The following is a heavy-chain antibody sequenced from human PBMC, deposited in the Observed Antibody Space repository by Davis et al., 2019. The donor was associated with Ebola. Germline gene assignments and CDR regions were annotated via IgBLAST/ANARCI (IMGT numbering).Heavy chain of an antibody. V-gene: IGHV1-46*01. Sequence: ASVKVSCKASGYTFTSYYMHWVRQAPGQGLEWMGIINPSGGSTSYAQKFQGRVTMTRDTSTSTVYMELSSLRSEDTAVYYCARVVNTATDYYYYGMDVWGQGTTVTVSS. CDR2: INPSGGST. D-gene: IGHD5-18*01. J-gene: IGHJ6*02. CDR1: GYTFTSYY. CDR3: ARVVNTATDYYYYGMDV.